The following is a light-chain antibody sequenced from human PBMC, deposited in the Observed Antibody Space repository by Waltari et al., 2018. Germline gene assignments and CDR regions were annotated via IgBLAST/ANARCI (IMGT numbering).Light chain of an antibody. CDR3: NSRDPTTSAVV. J-gene: IGLJ2*01. V-gene: IGLV3-19*01. CDR2: SVD. Sequence: SSELTQDPAVSVALGQTVRITCQGDRLTTYAPNLYQQRPGQAPILVIFSVDDRPSGIPDRFSGSLSGDTASLTITGTQAEDEADYYCNSRDPTTSAVVFGGGTRLTVL. CDR1: RLTTYA.